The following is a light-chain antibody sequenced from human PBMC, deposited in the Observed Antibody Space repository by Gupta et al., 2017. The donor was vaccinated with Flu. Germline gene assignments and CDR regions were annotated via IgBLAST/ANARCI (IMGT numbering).Light chain of an antibody. CDR2: GAS. J-gene: IGKJ4*01. Sequence: ASSLSASAVVRVAITCRASQSIGSYLNWYQQKPGKAPKRLIYGASWVKSGVPSRFSGSGSGRDFTLTISSLQPEDFEAYYCQQGDSTPLTFGGGAKVEIK. V-gene: IGKV1-39*01. CDR3: QQGDSTPLT. CDR1: QSIGSY.